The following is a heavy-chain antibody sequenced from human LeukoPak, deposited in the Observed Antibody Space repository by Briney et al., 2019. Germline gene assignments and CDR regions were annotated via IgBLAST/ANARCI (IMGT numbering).Heavy chain of an antibody. CDR1: GFTFRTYA. Sequence: GGSLRLSCEASGFTFRTYAMHWVRQAPGKGLEWVAVISYDGGSQKYADSVEGRLTISRDNAGNTLYLQMSGLRAEDTAMYYCARVSGEVAGSEYRWFDPWGQGTLVTVSS. CDR3: ARVSGEVAGSEYRWFDP. CDR2: ISYDGGSQ. V-gene: IGHV3-30*04. D-gene: IGHD2/OR15-2a*01. J-gene: IGHJ5*02.